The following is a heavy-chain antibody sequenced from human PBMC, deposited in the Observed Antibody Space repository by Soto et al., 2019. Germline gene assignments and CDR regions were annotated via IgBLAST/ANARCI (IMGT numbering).Heavy chain of an antibody. Sequence: VQLVESGGGVVQPGRSLRLSCVASGFTFSAYGMHWVRQAPGKGPEWVAVVSFDGSNQYYADSVKDRFTISRDNSKYTLFLQMNSLRAEVTAVYYCTKDLNGDRSYWYYDLWGRGTLVTASS. D-gene: IGHD4-17*01. CDR1: GFTFSAYG. J-gene: IGHJ2*01. CDR3: TKDLNGDRSYWYYDL. CDR2: VSFDGSNQ. V-gene: IGHV3-30*18.